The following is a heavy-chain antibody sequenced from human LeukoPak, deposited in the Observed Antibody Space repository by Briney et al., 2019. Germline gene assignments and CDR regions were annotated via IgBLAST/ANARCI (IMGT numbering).Heavy chain of an antibody. V-gene: IGHV1-18*01. CDR2: ISVYNGNT. CDR1: GYTFTSYG. Sequence: ASVKVSCKASGYTFTSYGISWVRQAPGQGLEWMGWISVYNGNTNYAQKLQGRVTMTTDTSTSTAYMELSSLRSEDTAVYYCARDLEVSNWDIVVVPAAINYYYYGMDVWGQGTTVTVSS. D-gene: IGHD2-2*01. J-gene: IGHJ6*02. CDR3: ARDLEVSNWDIVVVPAAINYYYYGMDV.